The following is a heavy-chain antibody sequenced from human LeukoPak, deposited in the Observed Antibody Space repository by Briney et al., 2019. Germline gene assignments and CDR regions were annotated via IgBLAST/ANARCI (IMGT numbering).Heavy chain of an antibody. CDR3: ARGQLGYSYGSDY. J-gene: IGHJ4*02. Sequence: PSETLSLTCAVYGGSFSGYYWSWIRQPPGKGLEWIGEINHSGSTNYNPSLKSRVTISVDTSKNQFSLKLSSVTAADTAVYYCARGQLGYSYGSDYWGQGTLVTVSS. V-gene: IGHV4-34*01. D-gene: IGHD5-18*01. CDR2: INHSGST. CDR1: GGSFSGYY.